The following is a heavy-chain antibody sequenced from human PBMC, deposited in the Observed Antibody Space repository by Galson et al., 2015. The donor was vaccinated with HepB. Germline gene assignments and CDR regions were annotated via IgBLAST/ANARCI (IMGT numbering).Heavy chain of an antibody. CDR1: GYSFTSYN. D-gene: IGHD2/OR15-2a*01. Sequence: SVKASCKASGYSFTSYNLHWVRQAPGQGLGWMGIINPNGGVAIPAQTFRGRFTMTWDTSTSTVFMELSSLRFEDTAVYYCAREGPDTYYFDPWGQGTLVTVSS. V-gene: IGHV1-46*01. CDR2: INPNGGVA. CDR3: AREGPDTYYFDP. J-gene: IGHJ4*02.